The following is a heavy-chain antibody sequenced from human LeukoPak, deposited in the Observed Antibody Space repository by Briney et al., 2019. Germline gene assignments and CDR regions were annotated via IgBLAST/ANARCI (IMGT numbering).Heavy chain of an antibody. CDR1: GGSISSYY. CDR3: ARWYCSGGSCYPFDY. D-gene: IGHD2-15*01. J-gene: IGHJ4*02. V-gene: IGHV4-4*07. Sequence: SETLSLTYTVSGGSISSYYWSWIRQPAGKGLEWIGRIYTSGSTNYNPSLKSRVTMSVDTSKNQFSLKLSSVTAADTAVYYCARWYCSGGSCYPFDYWGQGTLVTVSS. CDR2: IYTSGST.